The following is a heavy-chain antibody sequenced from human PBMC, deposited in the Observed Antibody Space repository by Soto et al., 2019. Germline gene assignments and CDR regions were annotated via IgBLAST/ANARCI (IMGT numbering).Heavy chain of an antibody. Sequence: PGGSLRLSCAASGFTFTNYAMTWVRQTPGKGLEWVSGISASGGLKYYADSVQGRFTVSRDNSKNILYLQMDNLRDEDTALYYCAREVGAPSGWLDPWGPGT. CDR3: AREVGAPSGWLDP. J-gene: IGHJ5*02. CDR1: GFTFTNYA. CDR2: ISASGGLK. D-gene: IGHD1-26*01. V-gene: IGHV3-23*01.